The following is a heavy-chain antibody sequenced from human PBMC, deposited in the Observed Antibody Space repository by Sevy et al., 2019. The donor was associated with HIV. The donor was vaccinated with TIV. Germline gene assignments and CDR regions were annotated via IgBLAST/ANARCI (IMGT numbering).Heavy chain of an antibody. D-gene: IGHD1-26*01. Sequence: GGSLRLSCAASGFTFSSYSMNWVRQAPGKGLEWVSSISSSSSYIYYADSVKGRFTISRDNAKNSLYLQMNSLRAEDTAVYYCARDGLSRGSYFGYYYYYMDVWGKGTTVTVSS. CDR1: GFTFSSYS. CDR3: ARDGLSRGSYFGYYYYYMDV. J-gene: IGHJ6*03. V-gene: IGHV3-21*01. CDR2: ISSSSSYI.